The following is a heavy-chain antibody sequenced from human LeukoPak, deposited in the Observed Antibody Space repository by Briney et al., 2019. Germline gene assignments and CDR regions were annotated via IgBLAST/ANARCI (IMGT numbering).Heavy chain of an antibody. V-gene: IGHV4-39*07. Sequence: SETLSLTCTVSGGSISSSSYYWGWIRQPPGKGLEWIGSIYYSGSTYYNPSLKSRVTIPVDTSKNQFSLKLSSVTAADTAVYYCARVKDIVVVPAVLFDYWGQGTLVTASS. D-gene: IGHD2-2*01. CDR1: GGSISSSSYY. CDR3: ARVKDIVVVPAVLFDY. J-gene: IGHJ4*02. CDR2: IYYSGST.